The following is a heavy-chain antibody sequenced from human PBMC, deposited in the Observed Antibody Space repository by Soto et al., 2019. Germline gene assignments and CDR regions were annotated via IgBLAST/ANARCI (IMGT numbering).Heavy chain of an antibody. J-gene: IGHJ2*01. D-gene: IGHD3-10*01. CDR3: ARAASYYGSGSYSWYFDL. V-gene: IGHV4-30-4*01. Sequence: QVQLQESGPGLVKPSQTLSLTCTVSGGSNSSGDYYWSWIRQPPGKGLEWIGYIYYSGSTYYNPSLKSRVTISVDTSKNQFSLKLSSVTAADTAVYYCARAASYYGSGSYSWYFDLWGRGTLVTVSS. CDR2: IYYSGST. CDR1: GGSNSSGDYY.